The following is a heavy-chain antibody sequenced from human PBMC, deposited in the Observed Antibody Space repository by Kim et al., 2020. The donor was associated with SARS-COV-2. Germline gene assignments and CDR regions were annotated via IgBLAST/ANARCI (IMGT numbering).Heavy chain of an antibody. D-gene: IGHD2-15*01. CDR3: VRGSKVVAATRRVSLGYYFDY. V-gene: IGHV1-18*01. CDR2: ISAYNGNT. J-gene: IGHJ4*02. CDR1: GYTFTSYG. Sequence: ASVKVSCKASGYTFTSYGIRWVRQAPGQGLEWMGWISAYNGNTNYAQKLQGRGTMTTDTSTSTDSMELRSLRADDTAVYYCVRGSKVVAATRRVSLGYYFDYWGQGTLVTVSS.